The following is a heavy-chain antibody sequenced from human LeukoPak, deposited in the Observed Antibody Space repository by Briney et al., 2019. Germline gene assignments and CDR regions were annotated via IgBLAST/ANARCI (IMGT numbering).Heavy chain of an antibody. CDR3: ARDQYYYGSGTNGMDV. CDR1: GGTFSSYA. J-gene: IGHJ6*02. CDR2: INPNSGGT. D-gene: IGHD3-10*01. Sequence: ASVKVSCKASGGTFSSYAISWVRQAPGQGLEWMGWINPNSGGTNYAQKFQGWVTMTRDTSISTAYMELSRLRSDDTAVYYCARDQYYYGSGTNGMDVWGQGTTVTVSS. V-gene: IGHV1-2*04.